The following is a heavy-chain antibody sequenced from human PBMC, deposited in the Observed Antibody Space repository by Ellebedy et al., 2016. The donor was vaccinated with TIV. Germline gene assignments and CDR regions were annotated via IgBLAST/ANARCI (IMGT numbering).Heavy chain of an antibody. CDR2: TYRGGST. V-gene: IGHV3-53*01. CDR3: ARTQGSSYSYGLDV. D-gene: IGHD2-2*01. CDR1: GFTVSTNY. Sequence: GESLKISCAASGFTVSTNYMSWVRQAPGKGLEWVSVTYRGGSTYYADSVKGRFTISSDNSKNTLYLQINSLRAEDTAVYYWARTQGSSYSYGLDVWGQGTTVTVSS. J-gene: IGHJ6*02.